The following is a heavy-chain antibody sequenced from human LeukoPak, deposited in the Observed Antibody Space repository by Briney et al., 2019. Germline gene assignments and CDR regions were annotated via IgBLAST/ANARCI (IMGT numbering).Heavy chain of an antibody. CDR2: ISGGVLST. CDR3: AKHLGYSTSSGIDY. CDR1: GFTFSRNA. V-gene: IGHV3-23*01. Sequence: GGSLRLSCAASGFTFSRNAMSWVRQAPGKGLEWVSTISGGVLSTYYADSVKGRFTISRDNSKNTLYLQMNSLRADDTAVYYCAKHLGYSTSSGIDYWGQGTLVTVSS. D-gene: IGHD6-6*01. J-gene: IGHJ4*02.